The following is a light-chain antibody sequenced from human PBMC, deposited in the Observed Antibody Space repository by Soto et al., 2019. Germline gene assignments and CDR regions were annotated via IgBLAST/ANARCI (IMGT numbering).Light chain of an antibody. Sequence: QSALTQPASVSGSPGQSITISCSGTISDLGTYNYVSWYQQHPGKAPKLIIFEVSHRPSGVSDRFSGSKSGYTASLTISGLQTEDVADYYCSSYTSSRAYVFGIGTKLTVL. CDR2: EVS. CDR1: ISDLGTYNY. J-gene: IGLJ1*01. V-gene: IGLV2-14*01. CDR3: SSYTSSRAYV.